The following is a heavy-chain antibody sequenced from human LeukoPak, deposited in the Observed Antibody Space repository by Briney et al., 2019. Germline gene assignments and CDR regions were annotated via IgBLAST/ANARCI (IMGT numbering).Heavy chain of an antibody. CDR2: INPNSGGT. D-gene: IGHD1-20*01. CDR1: GYTFTSYD. J-gene: IGHJ4*02. V-gene: IGHV1-2*02. CDR3: ARDRGNWNEDS. Sequence: GASVKVSCKASGYTFTSYDINWVRQATGQGLEWMGWINPNSGGTNYAQKFRGRVTMTRDTSISTAYMELSRLRSDDTAVYYCARDRGNWNEDSWGQGTLVTVSS.